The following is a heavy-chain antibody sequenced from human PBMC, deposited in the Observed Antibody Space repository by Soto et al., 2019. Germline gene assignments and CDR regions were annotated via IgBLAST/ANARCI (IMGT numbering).Heavy chain of an antibody. Sequence: GASVKLSCKASGYTFTSYGISWVRQAPGQGLEWMGWISAYNGNTNYAQKLQGRVTMTTDTSTSTAYMELRSLRSDDTAVYYCARDGGAAADLLTGMDVWGQGTTVTVSS. D-gene: IGHD6-13*01. J-gene: IGHJ6*02. V-gene: IGHV1-18*04. CDR3: ARDGGAAADLLTGMDV. CDR2: ISAYNGNT. CDR1: GYTFTSYG.